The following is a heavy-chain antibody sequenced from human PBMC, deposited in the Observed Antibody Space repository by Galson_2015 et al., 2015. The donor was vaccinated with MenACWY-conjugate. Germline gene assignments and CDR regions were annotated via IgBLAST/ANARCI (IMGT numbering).Heavy chain of an antibody. V-gene: IGHV4-38-2*02. CDR1: GYSISSGSF. CDR2: THHSGST. D-gene: IGHD3-10*01. CDR3: ARRVRRLTKPFDS. Sequence: LSLTCTVSGYSISSGSFWAWIRQPPGKGLEWLGTTHHSGSTYYNPSLENRVTISLDTSKNQVSLRLNSVTAADSAVYYCARRVRRLTKPFDSWGQGLLVTVSS. J-gene: IGHJ4*02.